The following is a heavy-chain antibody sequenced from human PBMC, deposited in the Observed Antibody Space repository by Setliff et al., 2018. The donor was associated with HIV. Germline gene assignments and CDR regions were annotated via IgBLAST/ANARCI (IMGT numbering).Heavy chain of an antibody. CDR3: ARSAHDSETGY. V-gene: IGHV1-46*01. J-gene: IGHJ4*02. CDR1: GYTFTSYD. CDR2: IYPGGARR. D-gene: IGHD5-12*01. Sequence: ASVKVSCKASGYTFTSYDINWVRQAPGQGLEWMGIIYPGGARRSYAQKFQGRVTMTWDTSTSTVYMELSSLRSEDTAFYYCARSAHDSETGYWGQGTLVTVSS.